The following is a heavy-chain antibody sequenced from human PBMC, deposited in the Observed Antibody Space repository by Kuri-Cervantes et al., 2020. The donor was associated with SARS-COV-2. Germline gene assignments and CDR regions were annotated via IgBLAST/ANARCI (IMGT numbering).Heavy chain of an antibody. V-gene: IGHV3-30-3*01. Sequence: GESLKISCAASGITISSYAMHLVRQAPGKGLEWVAVISYDGSNKYYADSVKGRFTISRDNSKTTLYLQMNSLRAEDTAVYYCARAYTSGVLLWSLLGYWGQGTLVTVSS. CDR2: ISYDGSNK. D-gene: IGHD3-10*01. CDR3: ARAYTSGVLLWSLLGY. CDR1: GITISSYA. J-gene: IGHJ4*02.